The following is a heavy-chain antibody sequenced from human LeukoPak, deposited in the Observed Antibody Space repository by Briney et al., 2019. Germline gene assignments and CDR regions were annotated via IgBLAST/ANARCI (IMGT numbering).Heavy chain of an antibody. CDR1: GFTFISYG. Sequence: PGGSLRLSCAASGFTFISYGMHWVRQAPGKGLEWVASISYDGRNKYYADSVKGRFTISRDNSKNTLYLQMGSLRAEDMAVYYCARDPQYYYGMDVWGQGTTVTVSS. CDR3: ARDPQYYYGMDV. CDR2: ISYDGRNK. V-gene: IGHV3-30*03. J-gene: IGHJ6*02.